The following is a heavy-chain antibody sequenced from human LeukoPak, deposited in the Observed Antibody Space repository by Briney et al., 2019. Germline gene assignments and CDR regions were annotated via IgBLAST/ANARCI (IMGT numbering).Heavy chain of an antibody. CDR2: ISYNSGSI. Sequence: GGSLRLSCAASGFTFDDYGIHWVRQAPGKGLEWVSGISYNSGSIGYADSVKGRFTISRDSAKNSLYLQMNSLRAEDTALYYRAKDLGYCSGGRCFTPVWYGMDVWGQGTTVTVSS. CDR1: GFTFDDYG. D-gene: IGHD2-15*01. J-gene: IGHJ6*02. CDR3: AKDLGYCSGGRCFTPVWYGMDV. V-gene: IGHV3-9*01.